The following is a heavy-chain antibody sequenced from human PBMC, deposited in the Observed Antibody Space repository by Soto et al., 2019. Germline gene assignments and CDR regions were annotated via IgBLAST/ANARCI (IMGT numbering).Heavy chain of an antibody. Sequence: GGSLRLSCAASGITFSKAWMNWVRQSPGKGLEWVGRIKSRSDGGTTDYAAPVKGRFTISRDDSKDTLWLQMNSLKTEDTAVYYCTTNFYSDHGMDVWGHGTTVTVSS. CDR1: GITFSKAW. CDR2: IKSRSDGGTT. J-gene: IGHJ6*02. V-gene: IGHV3-15*01. D-gene: IGHD4-17*01. CDR3: TTNFYSDHGMDV.